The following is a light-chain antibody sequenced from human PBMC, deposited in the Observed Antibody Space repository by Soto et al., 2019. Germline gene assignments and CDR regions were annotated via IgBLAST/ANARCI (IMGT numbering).Light chain of an antibody. CDR3: QHLRTYPFS. CDR1: QDISTS. J-gene: IGKJ2*03. CDR2: PAS. Sequence: DIQLTQSPSFLSASVGDRVTVSCRASQDISTSLAWFQQKAGKVPQLLVYPASTLQDGVPSRFSGSGSGTYFTLTITNLQAEDVAACYCQHLRTYPFSFGPGTKLDIK. V-gene: IGKV1-9*01.